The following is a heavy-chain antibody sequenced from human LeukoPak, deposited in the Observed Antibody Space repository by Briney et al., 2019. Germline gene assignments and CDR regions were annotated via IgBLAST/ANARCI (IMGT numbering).Heavy chain of an antibody. J-gene: IGHJ4*02. CDR2: ISASSSYT. D-gene: IGHD6-13*01. CDR1: GFTFKSYA. Sequence: GGSLRLSCAASGFTFKSYAMTWIRLAPGKGLEWISYISASSSYTDYADSVKGRFTISRDNAKNTLYLQMNSLGVEDTAVYYCAAGTAADFWGQGTLVSVSS. CDR3: AAGTAADF. V-gene: IGHV3-11*03.